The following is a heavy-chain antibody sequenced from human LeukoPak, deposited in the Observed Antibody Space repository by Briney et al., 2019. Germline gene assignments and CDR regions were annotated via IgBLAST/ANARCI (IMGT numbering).Heavy chain of an antibody. CDR3: ARQSRITMIVVVIRYFDY. Sequence: SGGSLRLSCAASGFTFSSYWMSWVRQAPGKGLEWVANIEQDGSEKYYVDSVKGRFTISRDNAKNSLYLQMNSLRAEDTAVYYCARQSRITMIVVVIRYFDYWGQGTLVTVSS. CDR1: GFTFSSYW. J-gene: IGHJ4*02. D-gene: IGHD3-22*01. V-gene: IGHV3-7*01. CDR2: IEQDGSEK.